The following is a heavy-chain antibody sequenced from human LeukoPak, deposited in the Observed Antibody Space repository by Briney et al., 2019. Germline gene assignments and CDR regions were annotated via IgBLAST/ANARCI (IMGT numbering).Heavy chain of an antibody. D-gene: IGHD5-18*01. Sequence: GGSLRLSCAASVFTVSSNYMSWVRQAPGEGLEWVSVIYSGGITYYADAVKGRFTISRDNSKNTLYLHMNSLRAEDTAVYYCAREGDGYNYALGYWGQGTLVTVSS. CDR1: VFTVSSNY. J-gene: IGHJ4*02. CDR2: IYSGGIT. V-gene: IGHV3-53*01. CDR3: AREGDGYNYALGY.